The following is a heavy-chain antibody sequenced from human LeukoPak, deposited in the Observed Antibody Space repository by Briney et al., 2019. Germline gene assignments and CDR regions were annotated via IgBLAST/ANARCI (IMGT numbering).Heavy chain of an antibody. J-gene: IGHJ4*02. CDR2: ISSTGSYI. CDR1: GFTFSSYA. D-gene: IGHD5-12*01. CDR3: ARETWIDY. V-gene: IGHV3-21*01. Sequence: GGSLRLSCAASGFTFSSYAMSWVRQALGKGLEWVSSISSTGSYINYADSVKGRFTISRDNAKNSLYLQMNSLRAEDTAVYYCARETWIDYWGQGTLVTVSS.